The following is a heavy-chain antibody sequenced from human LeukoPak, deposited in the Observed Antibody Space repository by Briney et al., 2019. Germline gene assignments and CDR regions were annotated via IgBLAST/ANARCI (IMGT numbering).Heavy chain of an antibody. Sequence: GGSLRLSCAASGFTFDDYAMHWVRQAPGKGLEWVSGISWNSGSIGYADSVKGRFTISRDNAKNSLYLQMNSLRAEDTALYYCAKDMNQAYYYDSSGLYDAFDIWGQGTMVTVSS. CDR1: GFTFDDYA. CDR2: ISWNSGSI. V-gene: IGHV3-9*01. CDR3: AKDMNQAYYYDSSGLYDAFDI. D-gene: IGHD3-22*01. J-gene: IGHJ3*02.